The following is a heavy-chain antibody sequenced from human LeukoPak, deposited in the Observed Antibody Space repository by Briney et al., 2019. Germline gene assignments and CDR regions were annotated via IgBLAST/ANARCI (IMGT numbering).Heavy chain of an antibody. J-gene: IGHJ4*02. Sequence: GGSLRLSCAVSGFTFRSYAMNWVRQAPGKGLEYVSAISSNGGSTYYANSVEGRFTISRDNSKNTLYLQMGSLRAEDMAVYYCARAGGSYPPGFDYWGQGTLVTVSS. CDR2: ISSNGGST. D-gene: IGHD1-26*01. CDR3: ARAGGSYPPGFDY. V-gene: IGHV3-64*01. CDR1: GFTFRSYA.